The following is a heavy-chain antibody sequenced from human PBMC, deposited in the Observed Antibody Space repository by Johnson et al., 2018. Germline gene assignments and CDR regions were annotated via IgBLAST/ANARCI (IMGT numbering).Heavy chain of an antibody. CDR1: GFTFSSYA. CDR3: ASGGGYYYYMDG. CDR2: ISYDGSNK. Sequence: QVQLVQSGGGVVQPGRSLRLSCAASGFTFSSYAMHWVRQAPGKGLEWVAVISYDGSNKYYADSVKGRFTISRDNSKNPLYLQMNSLRAEDTAVYYCASGGGYYYYMDGWGKGTTVTVSS. J-gene: IGHJ6*03. V-gene: IGHV3-30-3*01. D-gene: IGHD2-15*01.